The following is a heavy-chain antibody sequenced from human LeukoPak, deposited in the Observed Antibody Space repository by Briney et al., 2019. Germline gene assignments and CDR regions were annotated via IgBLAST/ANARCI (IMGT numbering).Heavy chain of an antibody. CDR1: GGSFSGYY. J-gene: IGHJ4*02. CDR3: ARSGMGLPLDY. Sequence: PSETLSLTSAVYGGSFSGYYWSWIRQPPGKGLEWIGEINHSGSTNYNPSLKSRVTISVDTSKNQFSLKLSSVTAADTAVYYCARSGMGLPLDYWGQGTLVTVSS. CDR2: INHSGST. V-gene: IGHV4-34*01. D-gene: IGHD2-15*01.